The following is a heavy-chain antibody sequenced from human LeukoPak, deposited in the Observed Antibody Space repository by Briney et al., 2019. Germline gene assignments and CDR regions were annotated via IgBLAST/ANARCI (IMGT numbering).Heavy chain of an antibody. CDR2: ISSSSSYI. CDR3: ARDLGYGGNSGEWVDY. D-gene: IGHD4-23*01. J-gene: IGHJ4*02. Sequence: AGSLRLSCAASGFTFSSYSMNWVRQAPGKGLEWVSSISSSSSYIYYADSVKGRFTISRDNAKNSLYLQMNSLRAEDTAVYYCARDLGYGGNSGEWVDYWGQGTLVTVSS. CDR1: GFTFSSYS. V-gene: IGHV3-21*01.